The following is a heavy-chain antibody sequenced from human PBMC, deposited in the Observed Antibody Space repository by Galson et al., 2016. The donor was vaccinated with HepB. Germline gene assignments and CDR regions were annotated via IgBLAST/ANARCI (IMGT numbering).Heavy chain of an antibody. CDR1: GYTLTDLS. J-gene: IGHJ4*02. CDR2: FDPEEAET. D-gene: IGHD1-26*01. CDR3: AIDRVGVASLEN. V-gene: IGHV1-24*01. Sequence: SVKVSCKVSGYTLTDLSMHWVRQTPRKGLEWMGGFDPEEAETIYAQKFQGRVSMAEHTSTDTAYMELSGLRSEETSVYYCAIDRVGVASLENWGQGTLVTVSS.